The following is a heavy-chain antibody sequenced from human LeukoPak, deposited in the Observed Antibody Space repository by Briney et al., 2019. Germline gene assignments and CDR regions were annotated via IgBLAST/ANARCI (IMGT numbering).Heavy chain of an antibody. V-gene: IGHV4-59*01. CDR2: IYNSGST. CDR1: GGSISSYY. J-gene: IGHJ4*02. CDR3: ARDLSGYDWYYFDY. Sequence: PSETLSLTGTVYGGSISSYYWIWHRQPPGNGLEWIGNIYNSGSTNYNPSLKSRVTISVDTSKNQFSLKLSSVTAADTAVYYCARDLSGYDWYYFDYWGQGTLVTVSS. D-gene: IGHD5-12*01.